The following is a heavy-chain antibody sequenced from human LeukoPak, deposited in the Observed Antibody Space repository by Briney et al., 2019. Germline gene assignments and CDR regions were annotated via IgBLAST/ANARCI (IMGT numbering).Heavy chain of an antibody. CDR2: IYYSGST. V-gene: IGHV4-59*01. CDR1: GGSISSYY. Sequence: SETLSLTCTVSGGSISSYYWSWIRQPPGKGLEWIGYIYYSGSTNYNPSLKSRVTISVDTSKNQFSLKLSSVTAADTGVYYCARDRRATPMYFFDFWGQGTPVTVSS. J-gene: IGHJ4*02. CDR3: ARDRRATPMYFFDF. D-gene: IGHD2-15*01.